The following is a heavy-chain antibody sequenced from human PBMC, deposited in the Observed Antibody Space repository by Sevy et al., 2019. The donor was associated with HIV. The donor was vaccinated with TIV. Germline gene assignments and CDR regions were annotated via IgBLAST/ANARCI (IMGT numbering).Heavy chain of an antibody. Sequence: GESLKISCKGSGYSFTSYWIGWVRQMPGKGLEWMGIIYPGDSDTRYSPSFPGQVTISADKSISTAYLQWSSLKASDTAMYYCATIAVAGTSYYYYMDVWGKGTTVTVSS. CDR2: IYPGDSDT. CDR3: ATIAVAGTSYYYYMDV. J-gene: IGHJ6*03. CDR1: GYSFTSYW. D-gene: IGHD6-19*01. V-gene: IGHV5-51*01.